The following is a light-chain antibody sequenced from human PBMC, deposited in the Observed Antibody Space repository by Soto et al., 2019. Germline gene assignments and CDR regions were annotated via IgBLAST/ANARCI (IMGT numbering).Light chain of an antibody. CDR2: ATS. J-gene: IGKJ1*01. V-gene: IGKV1-39*01. CDR1: QNIRSY. Sequence: DIQMTQSLTFLSASVGDRVTITCRASQNIRSYLNWYQQIPGKAPNLLIYATSILQTGVPSRFSGSGTGTDFTLTINGLQPEDFATYYCQQGYTTRWTFGQGTKVDIK. CDR3: QQGYTTRWT.